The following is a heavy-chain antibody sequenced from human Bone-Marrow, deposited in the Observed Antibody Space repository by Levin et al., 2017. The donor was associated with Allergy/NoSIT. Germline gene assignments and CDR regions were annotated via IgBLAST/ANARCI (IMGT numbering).Heavy chain of an antibody. CDR2: IYYSGTT. Sequence: SQTLSLTCTVSGGSIISGDYYWSWLRQPPGKALEWIGYIYYSGTTYYSPSLKSRVSISRDTSKNQFSLNLNSVTAADTAVYYCARDLTGYDAFDVWGQGTMVTVSS. CDR1: GGSIISGDYY. D-gene: IGHD3-9*01. V-gene: IGHV4-30-4*01. J-gene: IGHJ3*01. CDR3: ARDLTGYDAFDV.